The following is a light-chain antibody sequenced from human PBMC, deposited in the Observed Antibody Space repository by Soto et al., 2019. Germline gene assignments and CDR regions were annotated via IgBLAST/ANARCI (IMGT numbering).Light chain of an antibody. CDR3: QVWDSSPVV. J-gene: IGLJ7*01. Sequence: SYELTQPLSVSVALGQTTRITCGGDNIGNKNVHWYQQRPGQAPVLVIYSDNNRPSGIPERFSGSNSGNTATLTINRAQVGDEADYYCQVWDSSPVVFGGGTQLTVL. CDR2: SDN. CDR1: NIGNKN. V-gene: IGLV3-9*01.